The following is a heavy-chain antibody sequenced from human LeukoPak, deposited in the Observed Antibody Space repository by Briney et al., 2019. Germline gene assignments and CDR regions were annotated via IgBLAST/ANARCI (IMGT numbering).Heavy chain of an antibody. D-gene: IGHD6-13*01. J-gene: IGHJ4*02. CDR2: ISSSSSYI. CDR1: GFTFSSYS. CDR3: ARGWSSSWYEGAFDY. V-gene: IGHV3-21*01. Sequence: GGSLRLSCAASGFTFSSYSMNWVRQAPGKGLEWVSSISSSSSYIYYADSVKGRFTISRDNAKNSLYLQMNSLRAEDTAVYYCARGWSSSWYEGAFDYWGQGTLVTVSS.